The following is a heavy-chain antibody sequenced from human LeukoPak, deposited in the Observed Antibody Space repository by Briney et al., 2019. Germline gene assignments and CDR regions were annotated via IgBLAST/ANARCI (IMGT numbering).Heavy chain of an antibody. Sequence: GGSLRLSCAASGFTFSSYGMHWVRQAPGKGLEWVAFIRYDGSNKYYADSVKGRFTISRDNSKNTLYLQMNSLRAEDTAVYYCAKDIYCSGGSCHDALDIWGQGTMVTVSS. CDR1: GFTFSSYG. J-gene: IGHJ3*02. D-gene: IGHD2-15*01. CDR2: IRYDGSNK. CDR3: AKDIYCSGGSCHDALDI. V-gene: IGHV3-30*02.